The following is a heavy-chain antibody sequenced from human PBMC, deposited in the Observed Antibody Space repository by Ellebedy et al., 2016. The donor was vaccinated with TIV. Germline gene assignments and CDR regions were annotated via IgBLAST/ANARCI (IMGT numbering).Heavy chain of an antibody. J-gene: IGHJ4*02. CDR2: INQDGGDT. V-gene: IGHV3-7*03. CDR1: GFTFSTYW. Sequence: PGGSLRLSCAASGFTFSTYWMSWVRQAPGKGLEWVATINQDGGDTYYVDSVKGRFTISRDNARNSLYLQMNSLRAEDTAVYYCAKGRGGGSDSSAPRYYFDSWGLGTLVTVSS. CDR3: AKGRGGGSDSSAPRYYFDS. D-gene: IGHD6-19*01.